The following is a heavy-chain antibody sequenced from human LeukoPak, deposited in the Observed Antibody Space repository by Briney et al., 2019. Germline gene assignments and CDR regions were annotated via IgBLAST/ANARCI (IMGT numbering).Heavy chain of an antibody. Sequence: GASVKVSCKASGYTFTGYYMHWVRQAPGQELEWMGWINPNSGGTNYAQKFQGRVTMTRDTSISTAYMELSRLRSDDTAVYYCARGSITMIVVVITTFDYWGQGTLVTVSS. CDR2: INPNSGGT. D-gene: IGHD3-22*01. CDR1: GYTFTGYY. J-gene: IGHJ4*02. V-gene: IGHV1-2*02. CDR3: ARGSITMIVVVITTFDY.